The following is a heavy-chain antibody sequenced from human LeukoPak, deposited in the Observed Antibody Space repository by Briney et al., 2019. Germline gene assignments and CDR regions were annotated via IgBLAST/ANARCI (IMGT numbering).Heavy chain of an antibody. J-gene: IGHJ4*02. CDR1: GFTISSNY. CDR2: IYSDGST. CDR3: ARDHRIGGS. Sequence: GGSLRLSCAASGFTISSNYMTWVRQAPGRGLQWVSVIYSDGSTFYADSVKGRFTISRDSSKNTLYLQMNSLRAEDTAVYYCARDHRIGGSWGQGILVTVSS. D-gene: IGHD3-16*01. V-gene: IGHV3-53*01.